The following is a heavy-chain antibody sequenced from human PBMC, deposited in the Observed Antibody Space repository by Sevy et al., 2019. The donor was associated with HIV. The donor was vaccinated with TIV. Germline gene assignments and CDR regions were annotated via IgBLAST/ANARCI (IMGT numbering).Heavy chain of an antibody. V-gene: IGHV3-11*06. D-gene: IGHD4-17*01. J-gene: IGHJ4*02. CDR2: ISSGSSYT. CDR3: ARDRRNYGGQYFDF. CDR1: GFTFSDYY. Sequence: GGSLRLSCAASGFTFSDYYMSWIRQAPGKGLEWVSYISSGSSYTYYADSVKGRFTISRDKAKNSLYLQMNSLRAEDTAVYYCARDRRNYGGQYFDFLGQGTLVTVSS.